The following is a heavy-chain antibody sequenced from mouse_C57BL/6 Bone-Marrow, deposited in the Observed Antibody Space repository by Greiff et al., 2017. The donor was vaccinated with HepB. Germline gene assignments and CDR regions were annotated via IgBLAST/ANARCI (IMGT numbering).Heavy chain of an antibody. CDR3: ASDQGGFAY. CDR1: GFSLTSYG. Sequence: VQLQESGPGLVAPSQRLSITCTVSGFSLTSYGVDWVRQSPGKGLEWLGVIWGVGSTNYNSALKSRLSISKDNSKSQVFLKMNSLQTDDTAMYYCASDQGGFAYWGQGTLVTVSA. CDR2: IWGVGST. D-gene: IGHD3-2*02. J-gene: IGHJ3*01. V-gene: IGHV2-6*01.